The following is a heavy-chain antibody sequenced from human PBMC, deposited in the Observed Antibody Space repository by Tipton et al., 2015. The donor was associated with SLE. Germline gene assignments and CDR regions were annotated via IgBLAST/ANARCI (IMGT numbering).Heavy chain of an antibody. CDR1: GYSITSGYY. CDR3: ATLHSSSVDY. D-gene: IGHD6-6*01. Sequence: TLSLTCTVSGYSITSGYYWGWIRQSPGKGLEWIGSLYHSGTTYYNPSLKSRVILSVDTSKNQFSLKMRSVTASDTAVYYCATLHSSSVDYWGQGSLVTISS. CDR2: LYHSGTT. V-gene: IGHV4-38-2*02. J-gene: IGHJ4*02.